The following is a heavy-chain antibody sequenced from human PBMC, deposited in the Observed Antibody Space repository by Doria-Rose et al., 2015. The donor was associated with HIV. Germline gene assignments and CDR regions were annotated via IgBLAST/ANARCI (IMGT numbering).Heavy chain of an antibody. CDR3: ARIKSSRWYHKYYFDF. V-gene: IGHV2-26*01. D-gene: IGHD6-13*01. CDR1: GVSLSSPGMG. Sequence: QVTLKESGPVLVKPTETLTLTCTVSGVSLSSPGMGVSWIRQPPGKALEWLAHIFSDDERSYKTSQNSRLTIPMGTSKSQVVLTMTDMDPVDTATYYCARIKSSRWYHKYYFDFWGQGTLVIVSA. J-gene: IGHJ4*02. CDR2: IFSDDER.